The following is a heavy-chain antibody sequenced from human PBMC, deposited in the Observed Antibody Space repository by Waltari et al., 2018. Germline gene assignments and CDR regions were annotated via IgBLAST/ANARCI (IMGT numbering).Heavy chain of an antibody. Sequence: EVQLVESGGGLVQPGGSLALPWAASAFNFRNFWITWVRQAPGRGLEWVANINFDGSEKNYVDSVRGRFTISRDNARNSLYLQMNSLRVEDTAVYYCATYRWLDYWGQGTLVTVSS. D-gene: IGHD3-10*01. CDR1: AFNFRNFW. CDR2: INFDGSEK. CDR3: ATYRWLDY. V-gene: IGHV3-7*03. J-gene: IGHJ4*02.